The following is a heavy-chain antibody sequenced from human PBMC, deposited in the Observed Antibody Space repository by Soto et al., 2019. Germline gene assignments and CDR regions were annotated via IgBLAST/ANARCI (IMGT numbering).Heavy chain of an antibody. CDR1: GYTFTSYG. V-gene: IGHV1-18*01. Sequence: QVQLVQSGAEVKKPGASVKVSCKASGYTFTSYGISWVRQAPGQGLEWMGWISAYNGNTNYAQKLQGRVTMTTDTSTSTGYMALRSLRSDDTAVYYCARYTAGYSSLALIRYYYGMDVWGQGNTVTVSS. D-gene: IGHD6-13*01. CDR2: ISAYNGNT. CDR3: ARYTAGYSSLALIRYYYGMDV. J-gene: IGHJ6*02.